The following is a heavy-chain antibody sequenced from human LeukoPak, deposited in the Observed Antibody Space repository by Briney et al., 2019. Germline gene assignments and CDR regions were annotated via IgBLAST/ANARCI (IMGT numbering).Heavy chain of an antibody. CDR2: IYYSGST. CDR1: GGSISSSSYY. CDR3: ARDPRLSGDSSGYYPHYFDH. D-gene: IGHD3-22*01. Sequence: PSETLSLTCTVSGGSISSSSYYWGWIRQPPGKGLEWIGSIYYSGSTYYNPSLKSRVTISVDTSKNQFSLKLSSVTAADTAVYYCARDPRLSGDSSGYYPHYFDHWGQGTLVTVSS. V-gene: IGHV4-39*07. J-gene: IGHJ4*02.